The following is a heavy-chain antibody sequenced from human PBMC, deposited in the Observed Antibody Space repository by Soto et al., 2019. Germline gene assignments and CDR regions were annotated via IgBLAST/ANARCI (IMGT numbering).Heavy chain of an antibody. CDR2: XGPILXTP. Sequence: GXSVKVSCKASGSTFPKFGISWVRQAPGQVLQWMGGXGPILXTPMYAQKVQXXVTITADXXTSTVFMELTSLISHDTAVYYCARLWGIAEHDSWGKGTRVTVYS. CDR3: ARLWGIAEHDS. J-gene: IGHJ5*01. V-gene: IGHV1-69*01. D-gene: IGHD6-13*01. CDR1: GSTFPKFG.